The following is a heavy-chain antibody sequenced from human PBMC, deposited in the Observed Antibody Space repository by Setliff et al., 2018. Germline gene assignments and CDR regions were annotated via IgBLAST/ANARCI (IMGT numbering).Heavy chain of an antibody. J-gene: IGHJ5*02. CDR3: ARSLRGPYDYVWGSYPRNWFDP. V-gene: IGHV4-31*03. D-gene: IGHD3-16*02. Sequence: SETLSLTCTVSGGSISSGGYYWSWIRQHPGKGLEWIGYIYYSGSTYYNTSLQSRGTISVDTYTNQFSLKLSSVTAADTAVYYCARSLRGPYDYVWGSYPRNWFDPWGQGTLVTVSS. CDR2: IYYSGST. CDR1: GGSISSGGYY.